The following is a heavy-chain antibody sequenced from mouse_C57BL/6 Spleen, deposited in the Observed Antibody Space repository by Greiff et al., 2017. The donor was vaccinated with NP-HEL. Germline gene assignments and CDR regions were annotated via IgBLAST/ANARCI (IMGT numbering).Heavy chain of an antibody. CDR3: ADYGSSPWYFDV. V-gene: IGHV1-64*01. CDR2: IHPNSGST. Sequence: QVQLQQPGAELVKPGASVKLSCKASGYTFTSYWMHWVKQRPGQSLEWIGMIHPNSGSTNYNEKFKSKATLTVDKSSSTAYMQLSSLTSEDSAVYYCADYGSSPWYFDVWGTGTTVTVSS. J-gene: IGHJ1*03. D-gene: IGHD1-1*01. CDR1: GYTFTSYW.